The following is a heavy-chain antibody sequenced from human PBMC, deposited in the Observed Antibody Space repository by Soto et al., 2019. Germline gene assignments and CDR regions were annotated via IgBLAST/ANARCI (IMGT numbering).Heavy chain of an antibody. CDR3: ARDSSYGLGSYSTYYYYYGMDV. J-gene: IGHJ6*02. CDR1: GFTVSSNY. CDR2: IYSGGST. V-gene: IGHV3-53*02. Sequence: EVQLVETGGGLIQPGGSLRLSCAASGFTVSSNYMSWVRQAPGKGLEWVSVIYSGGSTYYADSVKGRFTISRDNSKNTLYLQMNSLRAEDTAVYYCARDSSYGLGSYSTYYYYYGMDVWGQGTTVTVSS. D-gene: IGHD3-10*01.